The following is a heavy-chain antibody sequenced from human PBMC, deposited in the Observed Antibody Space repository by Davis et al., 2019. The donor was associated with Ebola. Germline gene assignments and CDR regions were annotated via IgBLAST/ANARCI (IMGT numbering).Heavy chain of an antibody. V-gene: IGHV1-2*02. D-gene: IGHD3-22*01. CDR3: ARASYYYDSSGYYHFGY. CDR2: INPNSGGT. Sequence: ASVKVSCKASGYTFTGSYMHWVRQAPGQGLEWMGWINPNSGGTNYAQKFQGRVTMTRDTSISTAYMELSRLRSDDTAVYYCARASYYYDSSGYYHFGYWGQGTLVTVSS. CDR1: GYTFTGSY. J-gene: IGHJ4*02.